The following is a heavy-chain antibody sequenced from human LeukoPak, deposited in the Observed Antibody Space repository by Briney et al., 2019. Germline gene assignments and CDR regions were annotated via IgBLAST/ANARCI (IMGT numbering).Heavy chain of an antibody. V-gene: IGHV3-23*01. CDR3: AKAPTPGSYYFDY. J-gene: IGHJ4*02. Sequence: GGSLRLSCAASGFTFSSYSMNWVRQAPGKGLEWVSVISGSGGSTYYADSVKGRFTISRDNSKNTLYLQMNSLRAEDTAIYYCAKAPTPGSYYFDYWGQGTLVTVSS. D-gene: IGHD1-26*01. CDR2: ISGSGGST. CDR1: GFTFSSYS.